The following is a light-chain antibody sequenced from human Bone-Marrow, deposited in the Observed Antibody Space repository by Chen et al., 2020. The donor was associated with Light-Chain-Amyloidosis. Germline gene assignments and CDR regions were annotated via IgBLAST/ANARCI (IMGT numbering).Light chain of an antibody. V-gene: IGKV3-11*01. J-gene: IGKJ5*01. CDR3: QQRSNWPPSIT. CDR2: DAS. CDR1: QSVSSY. Sequence: EIVLTQSPATLSLSPGERATLSCRASQSVSSYLAWYQQKPGQAPRLLIYDASNRATGIPARCSGSGSGTDFTLTISSLEPEEFAVYYCQQRSNWPPSITFGQGTRLEIK.